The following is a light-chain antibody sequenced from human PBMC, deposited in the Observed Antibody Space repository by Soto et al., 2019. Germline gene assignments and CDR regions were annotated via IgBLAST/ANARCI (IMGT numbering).Light chain of an antibody. CDR1: QSVSSN. Sequence: EIVMTQSPATLSVSPGERATLSCRAGQSVSSNLAWYQQKPGQAPRLLIYGASTRATGIPARFSGSGSGTEFTLTISSLQSEDFAVYSCQQYNNGPRWTFGQGTKVDIK. CDR3: QQYNNGPRWT. V-gene: IGKV3-15*01. CDR2: GAS. J-gene: IGKJ1*01.